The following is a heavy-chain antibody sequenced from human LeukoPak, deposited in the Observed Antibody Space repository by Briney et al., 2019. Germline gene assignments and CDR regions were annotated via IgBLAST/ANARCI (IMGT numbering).Heavy chain of an antibody. Sequence: GASLKVSCKASGGTFSSYAISWVRQAPGQGLEWMGGIIPIFGTANYAQKFQGRVTITTDESTSTAYMELSSLRSEDTAVYYCARAPTRDCSSTSCYHWFDPWGQGTLVTVSS. CDR2: IIPIFGTA. CDR1: GGTFSSYA. CDR3: ARAPTRDCSSTSCYHWFDP. J-gene: IGHJ5*02. V-gene: IGHV1-69*05. D-gene: IGHD2-2*01.